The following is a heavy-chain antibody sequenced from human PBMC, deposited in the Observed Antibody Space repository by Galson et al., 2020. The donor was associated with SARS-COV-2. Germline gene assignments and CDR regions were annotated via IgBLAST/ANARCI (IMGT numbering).Heavy chain of an antibody. J-gene: IGHJ4*02. CDR1: GESFSGYY. V-gene: IGHV4-34*01. Sequence: SETLSLTCAVYGESFSGYYWSWIRQPPGKGLEWIGEINDSGSTNHNPSLKSRVTISVDTSKNQFSLKLTSVTAADTAVYYCARSRIVTTSPAKYGGRGTLVTVSS. CDR2: INDSGST. CDR3: ARSRIVTTSPAKY. D-gene: IGHD3-22*01.